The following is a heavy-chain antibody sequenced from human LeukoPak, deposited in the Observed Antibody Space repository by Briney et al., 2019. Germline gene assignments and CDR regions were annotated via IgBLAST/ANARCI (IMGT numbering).Heavy chain of an antibody. CDR2: SYYTGNT. D-gene: IGHD2-8*01. CDR3: ARRVYNRGLYDLGAFDL. Sequence: SETLSLTCTVSGGSLSSSYWSWLRQPPGGGLEWIGYSYYTGNTNYSPALKSRVTISFATSKNQFSLNLRSVTATDTAVYYCARRVYNRGLYDLGAFDLWGQGTMVTVPS. CDR1: GGSLSSSY. V-gene: IGHV4-59*08. J-gene: IGHJ3*01.